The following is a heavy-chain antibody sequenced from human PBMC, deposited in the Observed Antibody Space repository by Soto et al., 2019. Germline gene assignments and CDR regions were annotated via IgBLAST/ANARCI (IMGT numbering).Heavy chain of an antibody. V-gene: IGHV1-69*12. D-gene: IGHD1-26*01. CDR1: GGTFSSYA. CDR3: ASHSGSSPEGRYYYGMDV. J-gene: IGHJ6*02. CDR2: IIPIFGTA. Sequence: QVQLVQSGAEVKKPGSSVKVSCKASGGTFSSYAISWVRQAPGQGLEWMGGIIPIFGTADYAQKFQGRVKITADESTSTAYMELRSLRSEDTAVYYCASHSGSSPEGRYYYGMDVWGQGTTVTVSS.